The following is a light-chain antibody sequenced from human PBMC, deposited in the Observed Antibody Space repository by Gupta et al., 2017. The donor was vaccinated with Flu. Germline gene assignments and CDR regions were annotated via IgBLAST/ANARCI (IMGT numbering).Light chain of an antibody. V-gene: IGLV2-8*01. CDR1: SSDIGSNNY. J-gene: IGLJ1*01. CDR3: NSYGAGDTFF. Sequence: QSALTQPPSASGSPGPTVTIPCSGTSSDIGSNNYVSWYQQHPGKAPKLLIYEVFKRPSGVPARISGSKSGNTASLTISGLQSEDEADYYCNSYGAGDTFFFGTGTKVTVL. CDR2: EVF.